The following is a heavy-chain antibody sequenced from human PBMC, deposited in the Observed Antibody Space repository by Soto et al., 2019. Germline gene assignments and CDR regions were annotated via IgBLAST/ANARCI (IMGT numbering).Heavy chain of an antibody. CDR3: ARGERQQPNPGPYYYYYYMDV. Sequence: ASVKVSCEASGYTFTSYSISWVRQAPGQGLQKMGWISAYNGNTNYAQKLQGRVTMTTDTSTSTAYIELRSLRSDDTSVYYCARGERQQPNPGPYYYYYYMDVWGKGTTLTVSS. CDR2: ISAYNGNT. CDR1: GYTFTSYS. D-gene: IGHD6-13*01. J-gene: IGHJ6*03. V-gene: IGHV1-18*01.